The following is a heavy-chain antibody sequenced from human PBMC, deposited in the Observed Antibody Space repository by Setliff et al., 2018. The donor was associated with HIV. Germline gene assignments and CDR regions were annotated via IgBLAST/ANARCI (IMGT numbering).Heavy chain of an antibody. CDR3: GTAMYYYYGLDV. J-gene: IGHJ6*02. CDR2: IHTSGTT. V-gene: IGHV4-61*02. D-gene: IGHD2-2*01. Sequence: LSLTCTVSGGSISSGDYYWTWIRQPAGKGLQWIGRIHTSGTTNYNPSLESRVTISVDTSKNQFSLKLSSVTAADAAVYYCGTAMYYYYGLDVWGQGIRVTVSS. CDR1: GGSISSGDYY.